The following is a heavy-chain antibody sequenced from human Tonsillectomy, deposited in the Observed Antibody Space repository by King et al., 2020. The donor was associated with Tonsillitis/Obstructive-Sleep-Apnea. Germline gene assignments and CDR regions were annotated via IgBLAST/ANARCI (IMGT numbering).Heavy chain of an antibody. V-gene: IGHV3-9*01. D-gene: IGHD3-3*01. CDR3: GKDKARFLEWWGTHSVDY. CDR2: ISWNSATI. Sequence: VQLVESGGGLVQPGRSLRLSCVASGFNFDDYAMHWVRQAPGKGLEWVSGISWNSATIGYADSMKGRFTVSRDNAKNSLFLQMNSLRAEDTAFYYCGKDKARFLEWWGTHSVDYWGQGTLVTVPS. CDR1: GFNFDDYA. J-gene: IGHJ4*02.